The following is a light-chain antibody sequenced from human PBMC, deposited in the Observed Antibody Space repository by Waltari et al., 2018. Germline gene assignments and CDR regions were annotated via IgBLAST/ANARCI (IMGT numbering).Light chain of an antibody. Sequence: QSALTQPASVSGSPGQSITISCTGTSSDVGGYNYVSWYQQHPGKAPKLMIYEVSNRPSGVSNRFSGSKSGNTASLTISALQAEDEADYYCSSYTSSSTLGFGTGTKVTVL. J-gene: IGLJ1*01. CDR1: SSDVGGYNY. V-gene: IGLV2-14*01. CDR2: EVS. CDR3: SSYTSSSTLG.